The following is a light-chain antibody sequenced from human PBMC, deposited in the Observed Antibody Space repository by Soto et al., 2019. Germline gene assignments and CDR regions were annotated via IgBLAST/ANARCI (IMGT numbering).Light chain of an antibody. J-gene: IGKJ1*01. CDR1: ESLSSSY. CDR2: GAS. CDR3: QQYGSSPPA. Sequence: EVVLTQSPGTLSLFPGERATLSCRASESLSSSYLAWYQQTPGQAPRLLIYGASSRATGIPDRFSGSGSGTDFTLTISRLEPEDSAVYHCQQYGSSPPAFGQGTKVDIK. V-gene: IGKV3-20*01.